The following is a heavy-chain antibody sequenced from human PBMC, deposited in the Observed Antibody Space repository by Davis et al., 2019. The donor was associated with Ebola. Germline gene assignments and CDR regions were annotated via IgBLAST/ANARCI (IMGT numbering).Heavy chain of an antibody. Sequence: SETLSLTCTVSGGSISSYYWSWIRQPPGKGLEWIGYIYYSGSTNYNPSLKSRVTISVDTSKNQFSLKLSFVTAADTAVYYCARVGYDFWSGYFSDNWFDPWGQGTLVTVSS. CDR1: GGSISSYY. D-gene: IGHD3-3*01. CDR3: ARVGYDFWSGYFSDNWFDP. V-gene: IGHV4-59*01. J-gene: IGHJ5*02. CDR2: IYYSGST.